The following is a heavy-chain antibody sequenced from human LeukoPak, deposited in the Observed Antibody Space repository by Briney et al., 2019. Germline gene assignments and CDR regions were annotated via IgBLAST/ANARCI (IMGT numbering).Heavy chain of an antibody. J-gene: IGHJ6*02. Sequence: GGSLRLSCAASGFTFSSYSMNWVRQAPGKGPEWVSSISSSSSYIYYADSVKGRFTISRDNAKNSLYLQMNSLRAEDTAVYYCASSGGVATITYYYYGMDVWGQGTTVTVSS. CDR2: ISSSSSYI. D-gene: IGHD5-12*01. CDR1: GFTFSSYS. CDR3: ASSGGVATITYYYYGMDV. V-gene: IGHV3-21*01.